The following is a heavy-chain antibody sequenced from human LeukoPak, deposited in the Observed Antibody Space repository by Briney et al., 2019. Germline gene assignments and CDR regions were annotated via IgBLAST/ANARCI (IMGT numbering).Heavy chain of an antibody. J-gene: IGHJ6*02. CDR2: ISDSGGST. V-gene: IGHV3-23*01. CDR3: GRYYVMDV. CDR1: GFTFSTYV. Sequence: GGSLRLSCATSGFTFSTYVMSWVRQAPGKGREWVSTISDSGGSTYYADSVKGRFNISRDNSKSTLYLQMNSLRAEDTAVYYCGRYYVMDVWGQGTSVTVSS.